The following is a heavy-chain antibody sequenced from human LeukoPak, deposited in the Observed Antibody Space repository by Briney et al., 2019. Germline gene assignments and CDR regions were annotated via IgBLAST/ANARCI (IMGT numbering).Heavy chain of an antibody. CDR3: ARGLRYFDWLPGVAFDI. CDR1: GGSISSSSYY. D-gene: IGHD3-9*01. CDR2: IYYSGST. V-gene: IGHV4-61*05. J-gene: IGHJ3*02. Sequence: SETLSLTCTVSGGSISSSSYYWGWIRQPPGKGLEWIGYIYYSGSTNYNPSLKSRVTISVDTSKNQFSLKLSSVTAADTAAYYCARGLRYFDWLPGVAFDIWGQGTMVTVSS.